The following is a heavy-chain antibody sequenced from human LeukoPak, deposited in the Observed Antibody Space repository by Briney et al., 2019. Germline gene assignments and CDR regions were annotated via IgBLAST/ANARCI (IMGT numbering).Heavy chain of an antibody. CDR2: ISSGSSDI. CDR3: ARPTGVVNAFDY. D-gene: IGHD5-18*01. CDR1: GFTFSTYS. Sequence: PGGSLRLSCAASGFTFSTYSMTWVRQAPGKGLEWVSSISSGSSDISYADSVKGRFTISRDNAKYSLYLQVNSLRAEDTAVYYCARPTGVVNAFDYWGQGTLVTVSS. J-gene: IGHJ4*02. V-gene: IGHV3-21*01.